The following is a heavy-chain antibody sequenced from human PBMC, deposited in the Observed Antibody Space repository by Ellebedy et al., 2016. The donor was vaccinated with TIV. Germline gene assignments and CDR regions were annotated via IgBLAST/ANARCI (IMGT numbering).Heavy chain of an antibody. CDR3: ASRTPQNGPYYYAMDV. D-gene: IGHD2-8*01. Sequence: GESLKISCAASGFTFSNYAMNWVRQAPGKGLEWVSSIIGSGSRAHYADSVTGRFTISRDNSKNTVSLEMNSLGVEDAAVYYCASRTPQNGPYYYAMDVWGQGTTVTVAS. V-gene: IGHV3-23*01. CDR2: IIGSGSRA. J-gene: IGHJ6*02. CDR1: GFTFSNYA.